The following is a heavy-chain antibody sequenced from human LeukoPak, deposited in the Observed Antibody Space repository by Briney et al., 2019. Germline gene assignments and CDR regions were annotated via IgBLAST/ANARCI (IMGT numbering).Heavy chain of an antibody. CDR3: ARGRIRHYCSGGSCYLAWFDP. Sequence: PSETLSLTCAVYGGSFSGYYWSWIRQPPGKGLEWIGEINHSGSTNYNPSLKSRVTISVDTSKNQFSLKLSSVTAADTAVYYCARGRIRHYCSGGSCYLAWFDPWGQGTLVAVSS. D-gene: IGHD2-15*01. V-gene: IGHV4-34*01. CDR2: INHSGST. CDR1: GGSFSGYY. J-gene: IGHJ5*02.